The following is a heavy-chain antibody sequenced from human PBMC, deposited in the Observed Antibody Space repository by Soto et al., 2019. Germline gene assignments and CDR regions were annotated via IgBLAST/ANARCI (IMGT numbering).Heavy chain of an antibody. D-gene: IGHD1-1*01. CDR3: ARDGTGTPSYYYYGMDV. CDR1: GGTFSSYA. CDR2: IIPIFGTA. V-gene: IGHV1-69*06. J-gene: IGHJ6*02. Sequence: SVKVSCKASGGTFSSYAISWVRQAPGQGLAWMGGIIPIFGTANYAQKFQGRVTITADKSTSKAYMELSSLRSEDTAVYYCARDGTGTPSYYYYGMDVWGQGTTVTVSS.